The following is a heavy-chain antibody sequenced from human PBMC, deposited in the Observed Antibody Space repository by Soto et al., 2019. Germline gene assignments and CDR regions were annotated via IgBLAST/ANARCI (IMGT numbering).Heavy chain of an antibody. CDR2: IYWDDYK. CDR1: GFSLTSRPVG. CDR3: AHRRNYDGSWNEGVFDY. V-gene: IGHV2-5*02. Sequence: QITLKESGPTLVQPTQTLTLTCTFSGFSLTSRPVGVGWVRQPPGKSLEWLAFIYWDDYKRYSPSLRSTLTDTKDASTNQVVLTLTNMDPGETATYYCAHRRNYDGSWNEGVFDYWGQGILVTVSS. D-gene: IGHD3-16*01. J-gene: IGHJ4*02.